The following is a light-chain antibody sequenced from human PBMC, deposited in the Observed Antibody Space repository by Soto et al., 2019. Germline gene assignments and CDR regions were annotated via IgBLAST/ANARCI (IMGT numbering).Light chain of an antibody. Sequence: DIQMTQSPSIVSASVGDRVTITCRASQSISSWLAWYQQKPGKAPKILIYKASSLESGVPSRFSGSGSGTEFTLTISSLQPDDFATYYCQQYNGYRWTFGQGTKVEI. CDR3: QQYNGYRWT. V-gene: IGKV1-5*03. J-gene: IGKJ1*01. CDR2: KAS. CDR1: QSISSW.